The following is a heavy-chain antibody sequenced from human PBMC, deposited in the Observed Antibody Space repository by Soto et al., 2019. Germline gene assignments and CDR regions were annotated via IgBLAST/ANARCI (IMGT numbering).Heavy chain of an antibody. CDR1: GFTFYTYA. Sequence: PGGALSLSSEASGFTFYTYAMIWVRQAPGKGLEWVTAIDSDGTDTYYADFVKGRFTVSRDNYKNTLYLQMRSLTAEYTALYYCAKGRLAVGSDWFDSWGPGTLVTVS. CDR3: AKGRLAVGSDWFDS. CDR2: IDSDGTDT. V-gene: IGHV3-23*05. D-gene: IGHD1-26*01. J-gene: IGHJ5*01.